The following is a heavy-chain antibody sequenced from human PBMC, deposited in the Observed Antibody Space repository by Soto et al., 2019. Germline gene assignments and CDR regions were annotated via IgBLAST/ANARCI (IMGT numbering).Heavy chain of an antibody. J-gene: IGHJ4*02. CDR3: ARDAPLPYYDFWSGYPTGYYFDY. D-gene: IGHD3-3*01. Sequence: PSETLSLTCTVSGGSISSGGYYWSWIRQHPGKGLEWIGYIYYSGSTYYNPSLKSRVTISVDTSKNQFSLKLSSVTAADTAVYYCARDAPLPYYDFWSGYPTGYYFDYWGQGTLVTVSS. V-gene: IGHV4-31*03. CDR1: GGSISSGGYY. CDR2: IYYSGST.